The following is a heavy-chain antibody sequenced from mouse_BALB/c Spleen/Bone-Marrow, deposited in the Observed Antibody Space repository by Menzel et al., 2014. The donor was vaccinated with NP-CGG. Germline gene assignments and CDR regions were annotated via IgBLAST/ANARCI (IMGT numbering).Heavy chain of an antibody. CDR1: GFTFSNYW. CDR2: IRLKSNNYAT. V-gene: IGHV6-6*02. Sequence: EVKLMESGGGWVQPGGSMKLSCVASGFTFSNYWMNWVRQSPEKGLEWVAEIRLKSNNYATDYAESVKGRFSISRDDSKSSVYLQMNNLRAEDTGIYYCARRIYYGYYFDYWGQGTTLTVSS. D-gene: IGHD1-1*01. J-gene: IGHJ2*01. CDR3: ARRIYYGYYFDY.